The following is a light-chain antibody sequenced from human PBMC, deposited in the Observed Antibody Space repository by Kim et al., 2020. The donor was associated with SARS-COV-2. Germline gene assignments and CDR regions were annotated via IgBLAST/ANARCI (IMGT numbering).Light chain of an antibody. CDR3: QQYISYPLT. J-gene: IGKJ4*01. V-gene: IGKV1-5*01. Sequence: ASVGDTVIIPCRASQSLTKWLAWYQQKPGKAPNLLIYDASNLRSGVPSRFSGSGSGTEFTLTISSLQPDDFATYFCQQYISYPLTFGGGTKVDIK. CDR2: DAS. CDR1: QSLTKW.